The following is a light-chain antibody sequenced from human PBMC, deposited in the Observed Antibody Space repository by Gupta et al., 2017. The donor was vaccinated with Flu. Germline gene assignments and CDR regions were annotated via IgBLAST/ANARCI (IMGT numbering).Light chain of an antibody. V-gene: IGKV1-39*01. Sequence: DIQMTQSPSSLSASVGDRVTITCRASQSINSYLSWYQQKPGKAPQVLIYTASTLQSGVPSRFSGSGSGTDFTLTISSLQPEDFATYYCQQSFSTPPLTFGGGTKVEIK. J-gene: IGKJ4*01. CDR3: QQSFSTPPLT. CDR1: QSINSY. CDR2: TAS.